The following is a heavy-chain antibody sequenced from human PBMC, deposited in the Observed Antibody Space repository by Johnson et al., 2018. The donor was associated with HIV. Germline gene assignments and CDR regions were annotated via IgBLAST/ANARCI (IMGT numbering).Heavy chain of an antibody. Sequence: QVQLVESGGGVVQPGRSLRLSCAASGFTFSSYGMHWVRQAPGKGLEWVAGMWYDGTKKNYADSVKGRFTISRDNSKNTLYLQMNSLRAEETAVYYCAKEPRPGIVATDDAFDIWGQGTMVTVSS. V-gene: IGHV3-33*06. J-gene: IGHJ3*02. CDR2: MWYDGTKK. CDR1: GFTFSSYG. D-gene: IGHD5-12*01. CDR3: AKEPRPGIVATDDAFDI.